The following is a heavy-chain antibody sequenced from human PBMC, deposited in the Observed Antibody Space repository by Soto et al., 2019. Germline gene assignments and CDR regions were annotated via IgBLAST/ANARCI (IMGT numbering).Heavy chain of an antibody. CDR1: GFSFSSYS. D-gene: IGHD6-13*01. CDR2: ISYDGSNK. CDR3: ARAPPRGIAAPGTWGSGMDV. Sequence: PGGSLRLSCAASGFSFSSYSMHWVRQAPGKGLEWVAVISYDGSNKYYADSVKGRFTITRDSSKNTVSLQMNRLRLEDTAVYYCARAPPRGIAAPGTWGSGMDVWGQGTTVTVSS. J-gene: IGHJ6*02. V-gene: IGHV3-30*04.